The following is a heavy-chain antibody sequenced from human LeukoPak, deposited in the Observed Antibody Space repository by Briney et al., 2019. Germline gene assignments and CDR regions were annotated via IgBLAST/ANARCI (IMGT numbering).Heavy chain of an antibody. D-gene: IGHD3-10*01. CDR2: IYHSGST. J-gene: IGHJ4*02. CDR1: GGSLSSGGYY. Sequence: SETLSLTCSVSGGSLSSGGYYWTWIRQPPGKGLEWIGYIYHSGSTYYNPSLKSRVTISVDTSKNQFSLKLSSVTAADTAVYYCARVRRLDMVRVFDYWGQGTLVTVSS. V-gene: IGHV4-61*08. CDR3: ARVRRLDMVRVFDY.